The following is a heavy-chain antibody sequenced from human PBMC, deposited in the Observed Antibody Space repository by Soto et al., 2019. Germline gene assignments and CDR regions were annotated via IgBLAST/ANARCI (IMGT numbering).Heavy chain of an antibody. D-gene: IGHD2-15*01. Sequence: QITLKESGPTLVKPTQTLTLTCTFSGFSLSTHGVGVGWIRQPAGKALEWLALIYWDDDKRYSASLNSRLTIPKDTSKNQVVLTMTNVDPVDTATYYCAHAMLYCTGGSCSTWFDSWGTGTLVTVSS. CDR1: GFSLSTHGVG. CDR3: AHAMLYCTGGSCSTWFDS. J-gene: IGHJ5*01. V-gene: IGHV2-5*02. CDR2: IYWDDDK.